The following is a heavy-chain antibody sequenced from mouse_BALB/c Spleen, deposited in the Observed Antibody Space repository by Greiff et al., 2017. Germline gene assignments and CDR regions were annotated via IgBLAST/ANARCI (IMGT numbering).Heavy chain of an antibody. Sequence: DVMLVESGGDLVKPGGSLKLSCAASGFTFSSYGMSWVRQTPDKRLEWVATISSGGSYTYYPDSVKGRFTISRDNAKNTLYLQMSSLKSEDTAMYYCARGGEAMDYWGQGTSVTVSS. CDR1: GFTFSSYG. CDR2: ISSGGSYT. V-gene: IGHV5-6*02. J-gene: IGHJ4*01. CDR3: ARGGEAMDY.